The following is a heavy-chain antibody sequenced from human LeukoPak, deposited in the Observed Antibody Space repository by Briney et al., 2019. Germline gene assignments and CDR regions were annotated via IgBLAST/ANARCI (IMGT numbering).Heavy chain of an antibody. Sequence: GASLRLSCAASGFTFSSYAMSWVRQVPGKGLEWVSVISGSGGSTEYADSVKGRFTISRDNSKNTLYLQMNSLRAEDTAVYYCAKGSGWYVWGQGTLVTVSS. D-gene: IGHD6-19*01. CDR3: AKGSGWYV. V-gene: IGHV3-23*01. CDR1: GFTFSSYA. J-gene: IGHJ4*02. CDR2: ISGSGGST.